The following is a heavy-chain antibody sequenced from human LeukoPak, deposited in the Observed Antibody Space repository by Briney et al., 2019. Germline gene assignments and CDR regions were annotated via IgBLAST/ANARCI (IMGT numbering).Heavy chain of an antibody. Sequence: GASVKVSCKASGHIFSNNGTSWVRQSPGKGREWMASIISILNILNYAQKFQSRLTISADKPTSKAYMELSSLTSEDTAVYYCARDPDDLLSGGSYYDNGMDVWGQGTTVTVSS. CDR3: ARDPDDLLSGGSYYDNGMDV. CDR2: IISILNIL. CDR1: GHIFSNNG. J-gene: IGHJ6*02. V-gene: IGHV1-69*04. D-gene: IGHD3-3*01.